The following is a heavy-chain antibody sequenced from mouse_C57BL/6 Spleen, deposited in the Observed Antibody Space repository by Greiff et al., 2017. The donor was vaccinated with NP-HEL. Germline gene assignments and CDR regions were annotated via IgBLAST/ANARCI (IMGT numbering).Heavy chain of an antibody. CDR3: AAYYSNLYYAMDY. D-gene: IGHD2-5*01. V-gene: IGHV1-78*01. CDR1: GYTFTDHT. Sequence: VQLVESDAELVKPGASVKISCKVSGYTFTDHTIHWMKQRPEQGLEWIGYIYPRDGSTKYNEKFKGKATLTADKSSSTAYMQLNSLTSEDSAVYFCAAYYSNLYYAMDYWGQGTSVTVSS. CDR2: IYPRDGST. J-gene: IGHJ4*01.